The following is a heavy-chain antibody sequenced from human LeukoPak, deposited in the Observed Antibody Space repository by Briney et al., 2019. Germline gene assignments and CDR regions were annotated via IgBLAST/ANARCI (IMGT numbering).Heavy chain of an antibody. V-gene: IGHV3-23*01. Sequence: GGSLRLYCAASGFIFSSYAMHWVRQPQGKGLEGVAAISGAAISTYYEDSVKGRFTVARDNSNNTLYLQMNSLRAEDTALYFCAKPITMIVRDSFDVWGQGAMVTVSS. CDR3: AKPITMIVRDSFDV. CDR2: ISGAAIST. CDR1: GFIFSSYA. D-gene: IGHD3-22*01. J-gene: IGHJ3*01.